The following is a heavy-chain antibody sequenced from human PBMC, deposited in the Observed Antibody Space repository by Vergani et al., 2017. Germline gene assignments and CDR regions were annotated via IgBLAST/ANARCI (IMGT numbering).Heavy chain of an antibody. J-gene: IGHJ6*04. Sequence: DVQLLQSGGDLVQPGGSLKLSCVASGFTFSSYAMSWVRQAPGKGLEWVSAISGSGGSTYYADSVKGRFTISRDNSKNTLYLQMNSLRAEDTAVYYCAASVVATSRPYYYYGMDVWGKGTTVTVSS. D-gene: IGHD5-12*01. CDR2: ISGSGGST. V-gene: IGHV3-23*01. CDR1: GFTFSSYA. CDR3: AASVVATSRPYYYYGMDV.